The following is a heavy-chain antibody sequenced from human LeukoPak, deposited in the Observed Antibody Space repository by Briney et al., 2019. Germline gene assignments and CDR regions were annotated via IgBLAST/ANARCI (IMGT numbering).Heavy chain of an antibody. CDR1: GGSFSGYY. CDR2: INHSGST. Sequence: PSETLSLTCAVYGGSFSGYYWSWIRQPPGKGLEWIGEINHSGSTNYNPSLKSRVTISVDTSKNQFSLKLSSVTAADTAVYYCAGNYGGNPGFFDYWGQGTLVTVSS. V-gene: IGHV4-34*01. D-gene: IGHD4-23*01. CDR3: AGNYGGNPGFFDY. J-gene: IGHJ4*02.